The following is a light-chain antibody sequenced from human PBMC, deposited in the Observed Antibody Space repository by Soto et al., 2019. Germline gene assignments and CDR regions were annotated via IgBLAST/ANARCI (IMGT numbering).Light chain of an antibody. CDR1: QTMSLY. CDR3: QHSYLVPET. Sequence: DVQMTQSPSSLSAALGDRVTITCRASQTMSLYLNWYQQKPGKAPKLLIATTSYLQNGVPSRFSGSRSGTDFSLTISSLQPEDLATYYCQHSYLVPETFGRGTKLEIK. V-gene: IGKV1-39*01. J-gene: IGKJ2*01. CDR2: TTS.